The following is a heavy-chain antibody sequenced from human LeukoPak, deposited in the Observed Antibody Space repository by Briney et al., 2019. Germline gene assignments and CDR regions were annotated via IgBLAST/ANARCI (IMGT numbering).Heavy chain of an antibody. J-gene: IGHJ4*02. CDR2: ISYDGSNK. Sequence: GGSLRLSCAASGFTFISYAMHWVGQAPGKGLEWVAVISYDGSNKYYADSVKGRFTISRDNSKNTLYLQMNSLRAEDTAVYYCARSVATNADYWGQGTLVTVSS. CDR3: ARSVATNADY. CDR1: GFTFISYA. V-gene: IGHV3-30*04. D-gene: IGHD5-12*01.